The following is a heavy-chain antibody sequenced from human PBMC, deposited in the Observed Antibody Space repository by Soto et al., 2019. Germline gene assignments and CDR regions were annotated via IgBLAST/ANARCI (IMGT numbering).Heavy chain of an antibody. Sequence: QVQLQQWGAGLLKPSETLSLTCAVYGGSFSGYYWSWIRQPPGKGLEWIGEINHSGSTNYNPSLKSRVTISVDTSKNQFSLKLSSVTAADTAVYYCARGQVSRYFDWLDYGMDVWGQGTTVTVSS. CDR3: ARGQVSRYFDWLDYGMDV. J-gene: IGHJ6*02. D-gene: IGHD3-9*01. V-gene: IGHV4-34*01. CDR1: GGSFSGYY. CDR2: INHSGST.